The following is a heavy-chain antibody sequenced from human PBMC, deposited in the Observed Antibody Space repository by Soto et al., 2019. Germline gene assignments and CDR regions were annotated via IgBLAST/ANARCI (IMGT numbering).Heavy chain of an antibody. CDR1: GYTFTSYD. D-gene: IGHD6-13*01. J-gene: IGHJ5*02. CDR3: GREKSAAGTGWFDP. Sequence: QVQLVQSGAEVKKPGASVKVSCKASGYTFTSYDINWVRQATGQGLEWMGWMNPNSGNTGYAQKFQGRVTMTRNTSIRKAYRELSSVRSEDTAVYYCGREKSAAGTGWFDPWGQGTLVTVSS. CDR2: MNPNSGNT. V-gene: IGHV1-8*01.